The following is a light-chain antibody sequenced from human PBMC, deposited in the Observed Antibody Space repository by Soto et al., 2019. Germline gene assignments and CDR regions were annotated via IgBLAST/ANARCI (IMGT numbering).Light chain of an antibody. V-gene: IGLV1-47*02. J-gene: IGLJ1*01. CDR1: DSNIGSTS. CDR3: AAWDASLSACV. Sequence: PVLTQPPSASGTAGPVVPTSCSGGDSNIGSTSVYWYQHLPRMAPKLLIYYNTQRPSGVPDRFSGSRSGTSASLAIVGLRSEDEAVYYCAAWDASLSACVFGNGTKVTVL. CDR2: YNT.